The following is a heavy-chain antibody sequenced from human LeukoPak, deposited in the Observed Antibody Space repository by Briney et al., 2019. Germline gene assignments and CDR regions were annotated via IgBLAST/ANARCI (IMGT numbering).Heavy chain of an antibody. V-gene: IGHV3-33*01. Sequence: GGSLRLSCAASGFTFSSYGMHWLRQAPGKGLEWVAAIWYDGNNKYYADSAKGRFAISRDNSKNTLYLQMNSLRAEDTAVYYCARGVAAGTFFKGLTYYFDYWGQGTLVTVSS. J-gene: IGHJ4*02. D-gene: IGHD6-13*01. CDR2: IWYDGNNK. CDR1: GFTFSSYG. CDR3: ARGVAAGTFFKGLTYYFDY.